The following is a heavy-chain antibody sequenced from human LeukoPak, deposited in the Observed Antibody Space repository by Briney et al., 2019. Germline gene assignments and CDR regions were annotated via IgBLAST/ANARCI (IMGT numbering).Heavy chain of an antibody. CDR1: GFTFSRYS. CDR3: ASMGSFDGSGSYGNWFDP. V-gene: IGHV3-21*06. Sequence: GRSLRLSCAASGFTFSRYSINWVRQAPGKGLEWVSSISSSSTSIYYADSVKGRFIISRDNARNSLYLQMNSLRAEDTAVYYCASMGSFDGSGSYGNWFDPWGQGTLVTVSS. D-gene: IGHD3-10*01. CDR2: ISSSSTSI. J-gene: IGHJ5*02.